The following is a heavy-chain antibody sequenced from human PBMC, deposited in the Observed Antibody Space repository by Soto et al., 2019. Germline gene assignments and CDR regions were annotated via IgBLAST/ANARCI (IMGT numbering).Heavy chain of an antibody. V-gene: IGHV3-23*01. D-gene: IGHD3-3*01. CDR3: AKSAGEKSDLKVEAPYDFWSGPTRTGFDY. CDR1: GFTFSSYA. J-gene: IGHJ4*02. Sequence: PGGSLRLSCAASGFTFSSYAMSWVRQAPGKGLEWVSAISGSGGSTYYADSVKGRFTISRDNSKNTLYLQMNSLRAEDTAVYYCAKSAGEKSDLKVEAPYDFWSGPTRTGFDYWGQGTLVTVSS. CDR2: ISGSGGST.